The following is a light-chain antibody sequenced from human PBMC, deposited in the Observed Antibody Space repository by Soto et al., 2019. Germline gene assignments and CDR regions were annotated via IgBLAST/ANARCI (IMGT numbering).Light chain of an antibody. J-gene: IGKJ5*01. CDR1: QDITNS. CDR2: TAS. CDR3: QQFNSYPIT. Sequence: DIQLTQSPSFLSASVGDRVTITCRASQDITNSLAWYRQKPGKTPNFLMSTASTLQSGVPSRFSGVGSGTDFTLTISGLQPEDFATYYCQQFNSYPITFGQGSRL. V-gene: IGKV1-9*01.